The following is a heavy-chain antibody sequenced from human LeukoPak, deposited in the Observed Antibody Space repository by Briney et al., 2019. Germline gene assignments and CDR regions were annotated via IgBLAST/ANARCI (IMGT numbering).Heavy chain of an antibody. CDR1: GDSVSSNRVT. V-gene: IGHV6-1*01. Sequence: SQTLSLTCAISGDSVSSNRVTWNWIRQSPSRGLEWLGRTYYRSKWSNDYSESVKSRIIISPDTSKNQFSLQLKSVTHEDTAVYYCARVSGGVFEDWGQGTLVTVSS. D-gene: IGHD2-8*01. CDR3: ARVSGGVFED. CDR2: TYYRSKWSN. J-gene: IGHJ4*02.